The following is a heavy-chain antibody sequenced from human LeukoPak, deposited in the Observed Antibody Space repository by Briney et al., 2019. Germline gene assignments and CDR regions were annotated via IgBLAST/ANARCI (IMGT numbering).Heavy chain of an antibody. CDR3: AKGGGYSSSWYLYFDY. J-gene: IGHJ4*02. CDR1: GFTFDDYA. CDR2: ISWNSGSI. V-gene: IGHV3-9*01. Sequence: GGSLRLSCAASGFTFDDYAMHWVRQAPGKGLEWVSGISWNSGSIGYEDAVKGRFTISRDNAKNSLYLQMNSLRAEDTALYYCAKGGGYSSSWYLYFDYWGQGTLVTVSS. D-gene: IGHD6-13*01.